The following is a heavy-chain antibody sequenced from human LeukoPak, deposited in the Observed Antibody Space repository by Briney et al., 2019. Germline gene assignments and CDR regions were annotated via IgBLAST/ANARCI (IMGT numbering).Heavy chain of an antibody. CDR1: GGSISSYY. D-gene: IGHD6-13*01. CDR3: ARGSWSYYYMDV. Sequence: SETLSLTCTVSGGSISSYYWSWIRQPPGKGLEWIGYIYYSGSTNYNPSLKSRVTISVDTSKNQFSLKLSSVTAADTAVYYCARGSWSYYYMDVWGKGTTVTISS. V-gene: IGHV4-59*01. J-gene: IGHJ6*03. CDR2: IYYSGST.